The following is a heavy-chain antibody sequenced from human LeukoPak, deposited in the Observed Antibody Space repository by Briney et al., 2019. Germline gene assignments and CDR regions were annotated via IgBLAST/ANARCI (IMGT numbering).Heavy chain of an antibody. J-gene: IGHJ4*02. CDR1: GGSISSSSYY. CDR2: IYYSGST. Sequence: PSETLSLTCTVSGGSISSSSYYWGWIRQPPGKGLEWIGSIYYSGSTYYNPSLKSRVTISVDTSKNQFSLKLSSVTAADTAVYYCARQIGKAADFDYWGQGTLVTVSS. D-gene: IGHD6-13*01. V-gene: IGHV4-39*01. CDR3: ARQIGKAADFDY.